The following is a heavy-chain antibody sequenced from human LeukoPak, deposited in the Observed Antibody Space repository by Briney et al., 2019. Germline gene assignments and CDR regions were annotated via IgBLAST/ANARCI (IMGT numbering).Heavy chain of an antibody. J-gene: IGHJ4*02. D-gene: IGHD1-26*01. Sequence: PGGSLRLSCAASGFTFSSYGMHWVRQAPGKGLEWVAVISYDGSNKYYADSVKGRFTISRDNSKNTLYLRMNSLRAEDTAVYYCAKVANSGSYYSDYWGQGTLVTVSS. CDR2: ISYDGSNK. CDR1: GFTFSSYG. CDR3: AKVANSGSYYSDY. V-gene: IGHV3-30*18.